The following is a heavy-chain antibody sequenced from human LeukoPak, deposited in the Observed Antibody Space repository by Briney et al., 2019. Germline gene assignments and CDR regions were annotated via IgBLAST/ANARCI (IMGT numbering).Heavy chain of an antibody. D-gene: IGHD3-10*01. CDR3: AKENSGETGGLFDP. CDR1: GFTFSSYG. J-gene: IGHJ5*02. V-gene: IGHV3-33*06. Sequence: GGSLRLSCAASGFTFSSYGMHWVRQAPGKGLEWVAVIWYDGSNKYYADSVKGRFTISRDNSKNTLYLHMNSLRAEDTAVYYSAKENSGETGGLFDPWGQGTLVTVSS. CDR2: IWYDGSNK.